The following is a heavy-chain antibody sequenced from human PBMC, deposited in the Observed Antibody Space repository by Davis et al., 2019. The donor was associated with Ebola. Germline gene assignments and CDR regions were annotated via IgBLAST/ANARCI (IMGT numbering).Heavy chain of an antibody. CDR3: ARDDTGYSSNLGRFRDHPFDL. V-gene: IGHV1-46*02. CDR2: INPSDGNT. J-gene: IGHJ3*01. CDR1: GYTFNSYY. D-gene: IGHD4-11*01. Sequence: AASVQVPCKASGYTFNSYYMHWVRQAPGQGLEGMGIINPSDGNTNYAQKFQGRGTMTRDTSTTTVYMELSSLRSEDTAVNYCARDDTGYSSNLGRFRDHPFDLWGQGTMVTVSS.